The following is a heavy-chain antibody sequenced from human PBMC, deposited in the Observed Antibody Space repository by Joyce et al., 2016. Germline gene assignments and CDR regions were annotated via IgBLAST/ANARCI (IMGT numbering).Heavy chain of an antibody. CDR1: GGTFSNYA. Sequence: QVQLVQSGAEVKKPGSSVKVSCKASGGTFSNYAISWVRQAPGQGLEWMGGIIPISGIPNCAQKFQGRVTITADESTSTPYLERKRLTSDDTAVYYCARHDVLTGYYLLYWGQGTLVTVSS. CDR3: ARHDVLTGYYLLY. CDR2: IIPISGIP. J-gene: IGHJ4*02. V-gene: IGHV1-69*01. D-gene: IGHD3-9*01.